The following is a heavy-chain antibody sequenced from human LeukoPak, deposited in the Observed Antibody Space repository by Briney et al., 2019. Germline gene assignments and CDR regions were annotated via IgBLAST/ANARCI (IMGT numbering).Heavy chain of an antibody. CDR2: TSAYNGNT. CDR1: GYTFTSYG. J-gene: IGHJ4*02. Sequence: ASVKVSCKASGYTFTSYGISWVRQAPGQGLEWMGWTSAYNGNTNYAQKLQGRVTMTTDTSTSTAYMELRSLRSDDTAVYYCARDDYSGVGAAYFDYWGQGTLATVSS. V-gene: IGHV1-18*01. D-gene: IGHD1-26*01. CDR3: ARDDYSGVGAAYFDY.